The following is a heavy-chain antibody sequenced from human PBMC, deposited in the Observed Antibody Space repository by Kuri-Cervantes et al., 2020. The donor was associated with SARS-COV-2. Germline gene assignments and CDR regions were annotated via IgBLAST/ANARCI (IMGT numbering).Heavy chain of an antibody. J-gene: IGHJ3*02. Sequence: GGSLRLSCAASGFDFSLYNMNWVRQAPGKGLEWASGISGAGDSTYYADSVKGRFTISRDNSKNTLYLQMNSLRAEDTAVYYCARARFDAFDIWGQGTMVTVSS. CDR3: ARARFDAFDI. CDR2: ISGAGDST. V-gene: IGHV3-23*01. CDR1: GFDFSLYN. D-gene: IGHD4-17*01.